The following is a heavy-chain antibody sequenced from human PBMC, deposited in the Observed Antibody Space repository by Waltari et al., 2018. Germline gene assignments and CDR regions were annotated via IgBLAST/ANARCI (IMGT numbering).Heavy chain of an antibody. J-gene: IGHJ4*02. CDR2: VHPSGRT. CDR3: ARDRGRGLYLDC. Sequence: QLQSQESGPGLVQPSGTPSLTCAASGDSPSNAYWWSWVRQPQGRGLEWIGQVHPSGRTNYNPSFASRVTVSLDTYNNQFSLKVTSATAADTAVYYCARDRGRGLYLDCWGPGTLVTVSP. D-gene: IGHD2-15*01. CDR1: GDSPSNAYW. V-gene: IGHV4-4*02.